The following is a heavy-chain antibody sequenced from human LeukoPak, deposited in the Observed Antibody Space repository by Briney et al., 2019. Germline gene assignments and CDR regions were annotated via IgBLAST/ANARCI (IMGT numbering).Heavy chain of an antibody. J-gene: IGHJ5*02. Sequence: SETLSLTCTVSGGSISSGGYYWSWIRQHPGKGLEWIGYIYYSGSTYYNPSLESRVTISVDTSTNQFSLKLSSVTAADTAVYYCARDIGYCSSTSCSKWFDPWGQGTLVTVSS. D-gene: IGHD2-2*01. CDR3: ARDIGYCSSTSCSKWFDP. CDR2: IYYSGST. CDR1: GGSISSGGYY. V-gene: IGHV4-31*03.